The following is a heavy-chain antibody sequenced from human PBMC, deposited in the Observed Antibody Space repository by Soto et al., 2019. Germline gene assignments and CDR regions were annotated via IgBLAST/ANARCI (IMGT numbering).Heavy chain of an antibody. CDR2: ISKSGATT. D-gene: IGHD3-16*01. CDR1: GFTFSNYD. J-gene: IGHJ3*02. V-gene: IGHV3-23*01. CDR3: AKNQWGNAFDI. Sequence: EVQLLESGGGLIQPGGSLRLSCAASGFTFSNYDMTWVRQAPGKGLEWVSTISKSGATTYYADSVRGRFTISRDNSKSTLYLQMNSLRAEDTDLYFCAKNQWGNAFDIWGKGTMLTVSS.